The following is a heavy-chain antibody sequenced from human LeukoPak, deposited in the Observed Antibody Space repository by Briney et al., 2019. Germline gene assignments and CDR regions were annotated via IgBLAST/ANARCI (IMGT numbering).Heavy chain of an antibody. Sequence: GGSLRLSCAASGFTFSSYAMSWVRQAPGKGLEWVSAISGSGGSTYYADSVKGRITISRDNSKNTLYLQMNSLRAEDTAVYYCAKDWYDYGDYDAFDIWGQGTMVTVSS. CDR2: ISGSGGST. J-gene: IGHJ3*02. V-gene: IGHV3-23*01. D-gene: IGHD4-17*01. CDR3: AKDWYDYGDYDAFDI. CDR1: GFTFSSYA.